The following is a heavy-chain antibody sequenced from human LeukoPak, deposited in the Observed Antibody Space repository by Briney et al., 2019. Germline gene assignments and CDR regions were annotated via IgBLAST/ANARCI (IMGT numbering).Heavy chain of an antibody. Sequence: PGGSLRLSCSASGFTFSSYPMHWVRQAPGKGLEYVSCTSGGGTTDYADSVRGRFTISRDNSKNTLYLQMSSLSPEDTAVYYCVRNLPMDYWGQGTLVTVSS. J-gene: IGHJ4*02. D-gene: IGHD1-14*01. CDR3: VRNLPMDY. V-gene: IGHV3-64D*06. CDR2: TSGGGTT. CDR1: GFTFSSYP.